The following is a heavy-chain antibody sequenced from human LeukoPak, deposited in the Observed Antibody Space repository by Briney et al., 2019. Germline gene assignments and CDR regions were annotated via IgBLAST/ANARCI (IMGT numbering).Heavy chain of an antibody. CDR3: ARGEGIAAAGTVYFDY. CDR1: GGSISSYY. CDR2: IYYCGST. J-gene: IGHJ4*02. D-gene: IGHD6-13*01. V-gene: IGHV4-59*08. Sequence: SETLSLTCTVSGGSISSYYWSWIRQPPGKGLEWIGYIYYCGSTNYNPSLKCRVTISLDTAKNQYSTKLSSVNAADTAVYYGARGEGIAAAGTVYFDYGGQGTLVTVSS.